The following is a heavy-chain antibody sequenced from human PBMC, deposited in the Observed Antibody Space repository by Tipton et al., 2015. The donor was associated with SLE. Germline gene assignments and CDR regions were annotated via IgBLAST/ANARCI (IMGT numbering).Heavy chain of an antibody. V-gene: IGHV4-39*01. D-gene: IGHD6-19*01. CDR2: IYYSGST. CDR3: ARLEVAATVSFDC. CDR1: GASISSSSSYY. Sequence: LRLSCTVSGASISSSSSYYWGWIRQPPGKGLEWIANIYYSGSTYYNPSLKSRVGMSVDTSKNQFSLMLSSLTAADTAVYYCARLEVAATVSFDCWGQGTLVTVAS. J-gene: IGHJ4*02.